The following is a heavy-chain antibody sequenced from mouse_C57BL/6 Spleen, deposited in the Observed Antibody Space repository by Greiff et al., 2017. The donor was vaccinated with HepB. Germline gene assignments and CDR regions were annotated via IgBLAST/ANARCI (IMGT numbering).Heavy chain of an antibody. J-gene: IGHJ1*03. V-gene: IGHV7-3*01. CDR2: IRNKANGYTT. D-gene: IGHD1-1*01. CDR3: ARSEYYYGSSYWYFDV. Sequence: EVQLVESGGGLVQPGGSLSLSCAASGFTFTDYYMSWVRQPPGKALEWLGFIRNKANGYTTEYSASVKGRFTISRDNSQSILYLQMNALRAEDSATYYCARSEYYYGSSYWYFDVWGTGTTVTVSS. CDR1: GFTFTDYY.